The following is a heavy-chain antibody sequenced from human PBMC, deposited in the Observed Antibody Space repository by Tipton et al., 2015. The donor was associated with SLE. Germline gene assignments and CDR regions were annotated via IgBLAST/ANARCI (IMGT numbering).Heavy chain of an antibody. CDR3: AREGCSSTSCYTGGRFDS. CDR1: GGSISSSSYY. J-gene: IGHJ5*01. V-gene: IGHV4-39*07. Sequence: TLSLTCTVSGGSISSSSYYWGWTRQPPGKGLEWIGCIYYSGSTYYNASLKSRVTTSVDTAKNQFSLKLSSVTAADTAVYYCAREGCSSTSCYTGGRFDSWGQGTLVTVSS. D-gene: IGHD2-2*02. CDR2: IYYSGST.